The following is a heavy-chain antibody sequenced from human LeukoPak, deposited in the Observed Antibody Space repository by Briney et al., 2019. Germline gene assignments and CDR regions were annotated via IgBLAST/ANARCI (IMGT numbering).Heavy chain of an antibody. CDR1: GFTFSSYW. D-gene: IGHD3-9*01. J-gene: IGHJ4*02. V-gene: IGHV3-7*01. CDR3: ARSFLRYFDWLLYY. Sequence: QPGGSLRLSCAASGFTFSSYWMSWVRQAPGKGLEWVANIKQDGSEKYYVDSVKGRFTISRDNAKNSLYLQMNSLRAEDTAVYYCARSFLRYFDWLLYYWGQGTLVTVSS. CDR2: IKQDGSEK.